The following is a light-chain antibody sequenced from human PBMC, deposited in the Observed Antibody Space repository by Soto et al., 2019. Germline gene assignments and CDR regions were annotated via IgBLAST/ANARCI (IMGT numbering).Light chain of an antibody. V-gene: IGKV3-20*01. CDR3: QQYNNGPPLT. Sequence: VWPQSKGPLSLSPGEGLTLSCRASQTVTSSYLAWYQHKPGQAPRLLIYGGSTKATGTPDRFSGSGSGTDFTLTISRREPEDVAVYYCQQYNNGPPLTFGGGTKVDIK. J-gene: IGKJ4*01. CDR1: QTVTSSY. CDR2: GGS.